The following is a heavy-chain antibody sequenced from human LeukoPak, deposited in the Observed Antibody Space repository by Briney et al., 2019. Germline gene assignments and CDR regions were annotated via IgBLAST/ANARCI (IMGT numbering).Heavy chain of an antibody. D-gene: IGHD3-10*01. V-gene: IGHV4-34*01. CDR2: INHSGST. Sequence: PSETLSLTCAVYGGSFSGYYWSWIRQPPGKGLEWFGEINHSGSTNYNPSLKRRVTISVDTAKNQFSLKLSSVTAADTAVYYCARGESHGSGSFDYWGQGTLVTVSS. CDR3: ARGESHGSGSFDY. J-gene: IGHJ4*02. CDR1: GGSFSGYY.